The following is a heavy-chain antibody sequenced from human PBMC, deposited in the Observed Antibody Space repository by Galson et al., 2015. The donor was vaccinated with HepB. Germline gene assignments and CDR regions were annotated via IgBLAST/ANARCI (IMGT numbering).Heavy chain of an antibody. J-gene: IGHJ6*02. Sequence: SLRLSCAASGFTFSSYGMHWVRQAPGKGLEWVAVISYDGSNKYYADSVKGRFTISRDNSKNTLYLQMNSLRAEDTAVYYCAKVYGDYGVYYYYYGMDVWGQGTTVTVSS. CDR2: ISYDGSNK. CDR1: GFTFSSYG. V-gene: IGHV3-30*18. D-gene: IGHD4-17*01. CDR3: AKVYGDYGVYYYYYGMDV.